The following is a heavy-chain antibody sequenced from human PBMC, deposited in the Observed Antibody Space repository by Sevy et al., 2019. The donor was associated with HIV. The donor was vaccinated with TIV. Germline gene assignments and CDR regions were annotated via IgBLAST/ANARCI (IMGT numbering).Heavy chain of an antibody. J-gene: IGHJ6*02. CDR3: ARADLDSTTFFYYYGLDV. CDR2: MNPDSGRR. V-gene: IGHV1-8*01. CDR1: GYSLNSYD. Sequence: ASVKVSCKASGYSLNSYDINWVRQATGQGLEWTGWMNPDSGRRGYAPKFQGRVTMTTDTSKGTAYMELRGLRSDDSAVYYCARADLDSTTFFYYYGLDVWGQGTTVTVSS. D-gene: IGHD2-2*01.